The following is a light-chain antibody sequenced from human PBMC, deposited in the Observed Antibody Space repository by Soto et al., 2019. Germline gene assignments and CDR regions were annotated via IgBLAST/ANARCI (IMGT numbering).Light chain of an antibody. CDR1: SSDIDIYKY. V-gene: IGLV2-14*01. Sequence: QSALTQPASVSGSPGQSITISCTGTSSDIDIYKYVSWYQHHPGKAPKLVIYQVTNRPSGVSNRFSGSKSGNTASLTISGLQAEDEADYYCSSYTSRMNYVFGTGTKV. J-gene: IGLJ1*01. CDR3: SSYTSRMNYV. CDR2: QVT.